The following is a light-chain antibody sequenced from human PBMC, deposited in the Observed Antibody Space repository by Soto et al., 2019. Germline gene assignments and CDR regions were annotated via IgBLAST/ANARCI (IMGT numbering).Light chain of an antibody. Sequence: DLQMTQSPSSLSASVGERVTITCQAGQYSSNYLNWYQQKPGKAPKRLIYDASNLETGVPSRFSGSGSGTAFTFTISSLQPEDIASYYCQQYNNILSLTFGQGTRLEIK. CDR1: QYSSNY. V-gene: IGKV1-33*01. J-gene: IGKJ5*01. CDR2: DAS. CDR3: QQYNNILSLT.